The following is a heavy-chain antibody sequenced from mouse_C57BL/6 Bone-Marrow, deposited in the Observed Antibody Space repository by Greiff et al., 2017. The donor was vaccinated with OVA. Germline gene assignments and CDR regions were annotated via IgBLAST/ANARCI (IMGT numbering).Heavy chain of an antibody. J-gene: IGHJ2*01. CDR2: IDPETGGT. V-gene: IGHV1-15*01. CDR1: GYTFTDYE. D-gene: IGHD1-1*01. CDR3: TRRYGSSDY. Sequence: VKLMESGAELVRPGASVTLSCKASGYTFTDYEMHWVKQTPVHGLEWIGAIDPETGGTAYNQKFKGKAILTADKSSSTAYMELRSLTSEDSAVYYCTRRYGSSDYWGQGTTLTVSS.